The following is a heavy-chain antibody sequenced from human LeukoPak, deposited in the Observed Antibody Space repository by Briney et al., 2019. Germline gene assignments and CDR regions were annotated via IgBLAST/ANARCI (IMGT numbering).Heavy chain of an antibody. CDR2: ISAYNGNT. CDR1: GYTFTSYG. V-gene: IGHV1-18*01. J-gene: IGHJ3*02. CDR3: ARDGYCSGGSCSRGDAFDI. Sequence: ASVKVSCKASGYTFTSYGISWVRQAPGQGPEWMGWISAYNGNTNYAQKLQGRVTMTTDTSTSTAYMELRSLRSDDTAVYYCARDGYCSGGSCSRGDAFDIWGQGTMVTVSS. D-gene: IGHD2-15*01.